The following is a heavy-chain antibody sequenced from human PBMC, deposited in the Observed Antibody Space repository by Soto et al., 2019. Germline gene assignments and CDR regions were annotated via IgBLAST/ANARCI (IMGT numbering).Heavy chain of an antibody. CDR2: ISDTGGDT. D-gene: IGHD3-16*02. CDR3: AASSERLSMTTLGGLIPLGFDY. J-gene: IGHJ4*02. Sequence: EAQLLESGGGLVQPGGSLRLSCVASGFTFNYYDVSWVRRAPGKGLEWVSTISDTGGDTYYGDSVKGRFSISRDKSRSTVFLQMHSLTVDDTVLYCCAASSERLSMTTLGGLIPLGFDYWGQGILVTVSS. CDR1: GFTFNYYD. V-gene: IGHV3-23*01.